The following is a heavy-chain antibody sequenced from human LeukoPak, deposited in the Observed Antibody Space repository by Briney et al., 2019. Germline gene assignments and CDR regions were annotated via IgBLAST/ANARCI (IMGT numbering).Heavy chain of an antibody. J-gene: IGHJ4*02. V-gene: IGHV3-23*01. CDR1: GFTFSSYA. CDR3: AKNGEYQLLYPYYFDY. D-gene: IGHD2-2*02. CDR2: ISWSGGST. Sequence: GGSLRLSCAASGFTFSSYAMSWVRQAPGKGLEGVSAISWSGGSTYYADSVKGRFTISRDNSKNTLYLQMTSLRAEDTAVYYCAKNGEYQLLYPYYFDYWGQGTLVTVSS.